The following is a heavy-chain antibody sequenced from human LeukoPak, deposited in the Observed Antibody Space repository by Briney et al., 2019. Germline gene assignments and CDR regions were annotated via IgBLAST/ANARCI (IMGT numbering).Heavy chain of an antibody. V-gene: IGHV3-30*04. Sequence: GRSLRLSCAASGFTFSSYAMYWVRQAPGKWLEWVAVISYDGSDKFYADSVKGRFTISRDSSKNTLYLQMNSLRPEDTAVYYCARARPSMWIDYWGQGTLVTVSS. CDR2: ISYDGSDK. J-gene: IGHJ4*02. CDR3: ARARPSMWIDY. CDR1: GFTFSSYA. D-gene: IGHD5-12*01.